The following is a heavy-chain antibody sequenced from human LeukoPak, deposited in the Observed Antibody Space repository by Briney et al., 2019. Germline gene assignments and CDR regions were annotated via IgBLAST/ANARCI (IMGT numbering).Heavy chain of an antibody. D-gene: IGHD3-16*01. J-gene: IGHJ4*02. CDR1: GGSISSYY. CDR2: IYTSGST. Sequence: SETLSLTCTVSGGSISSYYWSWIRQPPGQGLEWIGYIYTSGSTNYNPSLKSRVTISVDTSKNQFPLKLSSVTAADTAVYYCARQMGGVDYWGQGTLVTVSS. CDR3: ARQMGGVDY. V-gene: IGHV4-4*09.